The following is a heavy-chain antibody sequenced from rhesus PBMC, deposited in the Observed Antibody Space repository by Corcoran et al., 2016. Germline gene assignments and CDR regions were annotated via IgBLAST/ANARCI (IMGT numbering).Heavy chain of an antibody. CDR3: TREHSNYHDY. CDR1: GYTFTSYY. CDR2: ISPYNANK. D-gene: IGHD4-23*01. J-gene: IGHJ4*01. V-gene: IGHV1-180*01. Sequence: QVQLVQSGSEIKQPGASVKLSCKASGYTFTSYYMHWVRQAPGQGLEWIGMISPYNANKGYAQNFQGRVTITTDTATSTGYMELSSLRSEDTAVYYCTREHSNYHDYWGQGVLVTVSS.